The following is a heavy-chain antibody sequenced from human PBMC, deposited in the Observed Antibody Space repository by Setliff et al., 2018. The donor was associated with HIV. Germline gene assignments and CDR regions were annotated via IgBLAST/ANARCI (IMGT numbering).Heavy chain of an antibody. D-gene: IGHD3-9*01. CDR1: GYAFRDYY. CDR2: VDPKDGET. V-gene: IGHV1-69-2*01. CDR3: ATFDYNLLTGCPC. Sequence: GASVKVSCKASGYAFRDYYINWVQQAPGKGLEWMGRVDPKDGETMYAQKFQGRVTITAGRSTNTAYMDLSSLSSDDTALYFCATFDYNLLTGCPCWGQGTLVTVSS. J-gene: IGHJ4*02.